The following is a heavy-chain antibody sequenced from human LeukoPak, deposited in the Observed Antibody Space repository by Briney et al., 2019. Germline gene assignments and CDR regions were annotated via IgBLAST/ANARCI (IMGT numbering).Heavy chain of an antibody. Sequence: SETLSLTCAVYGGSFSGYYWSWIRQSPGKGLEWIGEINHSGNTNYNPSLKSRVTISVDTSKNQFSLKLSSVTAADTAVYYCARYGLLGLSEINAFDIWGQGTMVTVSS. CDR3: ARYGLLGLSEINAFDI. V-gene: IGHV4-34*01. CDR2: INHSGNT. D-gene: IGHD2-2*01. CDR1: GGSFSGYY. J-gene: IGHJ3*02.